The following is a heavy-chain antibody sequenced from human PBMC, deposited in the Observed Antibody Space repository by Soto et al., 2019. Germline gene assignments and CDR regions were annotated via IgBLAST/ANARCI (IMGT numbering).Heavy chain of an antibody. CDR3: ARGPPGDFWSGYPRNYYYYGMDV. D-gene: IGHD3-3*01. CDR2: INHSGST. V-gene: IGHV4-34*01. J-gene: IGHJ6*02. Sequence: PSETLSLTCAVYGGSFSGYYWSWIRQPPGKGLEWIGEINHSGSTNYNPSLKSRVTISVDTSKNQFSLKLSSVTAADTAVYYCARGPPGDFWSGYPRNYYYYGMDVWGQGTTVTVSS. CDR1: GGSFSGYY.